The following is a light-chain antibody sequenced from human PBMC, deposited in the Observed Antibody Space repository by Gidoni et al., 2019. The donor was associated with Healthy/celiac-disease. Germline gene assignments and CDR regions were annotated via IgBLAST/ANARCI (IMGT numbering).Light chain of an antibody. J-gene: IGKJ1*01. CDR2: SAS. V-gene: IGKV3-15*01. CDR3: QQYNNWPPWT. Sequence: EIVMTQFPATLSVSPGERATLSCRASLRVSSNLAWYQQKPGQAPRLLIDSASTRATGIPARFSGSGSGTEFTLTISSLQSEDFAVYYCQQYNNWPPWTFGQGTKVEIK. CDR1: LRVSSN.